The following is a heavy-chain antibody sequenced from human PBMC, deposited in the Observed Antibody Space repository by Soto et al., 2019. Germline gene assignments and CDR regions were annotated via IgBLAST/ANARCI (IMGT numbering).Heavy chain of an antibody. Sequence: ETLSLTCTVSGGSISSYYGGWFRQPPGKGLEWIGYIYYSGSTTYHPSLKSRVTISVDTSKNQFSLNLTSVTAADTAVYYCARLGGYYQAFDQWGQGSLVTVS. J-gene: IGHJ4*02. V-gene: IGHV4-59*08. D-gene: IGHD3-22*01. CDR3: ARLGGYYQAFDQ. CDR1: GGSISSYY. CDR2: IYYSGST.